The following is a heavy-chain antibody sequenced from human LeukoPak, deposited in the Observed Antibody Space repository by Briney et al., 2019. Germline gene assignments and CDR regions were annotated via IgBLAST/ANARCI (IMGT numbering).Heavy chain of an antibody. Sequence: GGSLRLSCAASGFTFSSYAMSWVRQAPGKGLEWVSAISGSGGSTYYADSVKGRFTISRDNSKNTLYLQMNSLRAEDTAVYYCAKVSEGSSSSLTYYYYMDVWGKGTTVTVSS. CDR2: ISGSGGST. CDR3: AKVSEGSSSSLTYYYYMDV. V-gene: IGHV3-23*01. J-gene: IGHJ6*03. D-gene: IGHD6-13*01. CDR1: GFTFSSYA.